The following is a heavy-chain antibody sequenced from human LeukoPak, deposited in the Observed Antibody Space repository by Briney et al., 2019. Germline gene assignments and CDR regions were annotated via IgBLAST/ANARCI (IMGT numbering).Heavy chain of an antibody. Sequence: PGGSLRLSCAASGFTFSSYGMHWVRQAPGKGLEWVAFIRYDGSNKYYADSVKGRFTISRDNSKNTLYLQMNSLRAEDTAVYYCAKRFGYYGSGSYYVFDYWGQGTLVTVSS. CDR1: GFTFSSYG. CDR2: IRYDGSNK. D-gene: IGHD3-10*01. CDR3: AKRFGYYGSGSYYVFDY. V-gene: IGHV3-30*02. J-gene: IGHJ4*02.